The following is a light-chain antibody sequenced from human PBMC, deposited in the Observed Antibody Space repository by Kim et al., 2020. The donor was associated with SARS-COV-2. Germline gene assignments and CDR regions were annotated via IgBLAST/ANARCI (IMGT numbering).Light chain of an antibody. V-gene: IGKV3-20*01. CDR3: QQYGDSPYS. J-gene: IGKJ2*03. CDR1: QSVSNNW. Sequence: RATLSCGASQSVSNNWVGWYQQNPGQAPRLLIYGDFYGASNRAAGIPDRFSGSGSGTDFTLTISRLEPEDFAVYYCQQYGDSPYSFGQGTKLEI. CDR2: GAS.